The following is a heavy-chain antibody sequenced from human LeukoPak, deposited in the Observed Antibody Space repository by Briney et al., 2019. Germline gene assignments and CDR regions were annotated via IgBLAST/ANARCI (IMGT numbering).Heavy chain of an antibody. Sequence: GASVKVSCKASGYTFTGYYMHWVRQAPGQGLEWMGWINTNTGNPTYAQGFTGRFVFSLDTSVSTAYLQISSLKAEDTAVYYCARGGSGSYVWGQGTLVTVSS. CDR1: GYTFTGYY. V-gene: IGHV7-4-1*02. J-gene: IGHJ4*02. D-gene: IGHD3-10*01. CDR2: INTNTGNP. CDR3: ARGGSGSYV.